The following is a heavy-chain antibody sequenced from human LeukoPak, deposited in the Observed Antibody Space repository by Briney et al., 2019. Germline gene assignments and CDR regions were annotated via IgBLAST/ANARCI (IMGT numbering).Heavy chain of an antibody. V-gene: IGHV3-7*03. J-gene: IGHJ4*02. D-gene: IGHD3-3*01. Sequence: GGSLRLSCAASGFTFSSYWMSWVRQAPGKGLEWVANIKYYGSEKYYVDSVRGRFTISRDNAKNSLYLQMNSLKTEDTAVYYCTRDPAGGYYHYYFDYWGQGTLVTVSS. CDR1: GFTFSSYW. CDR3: TRDPAGGYYHYYFDY. CDR2: IKYYGSEK.